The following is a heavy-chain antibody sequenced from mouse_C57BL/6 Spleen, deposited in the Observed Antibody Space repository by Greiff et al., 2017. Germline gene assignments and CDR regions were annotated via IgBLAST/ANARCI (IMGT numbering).Heavy chain of an antibody. J-gene: IGHJ4*01. CDR2: IYWDDDK. CDR1: GFSLSTSGMG. V-gene: IGHV8-12*01. Sequence: QVTLKESGPGILQSSQTLSLTCSFSGFSLSTSGMGVSWIRQPSGKGLEWLAHIYWDDDKRYNPSLKSRLTISKDTSSNQVFLKITSVDTADTATYYCARDYGTPYYAMDYWGQGTSVTVSS. D-gene: IGHD1-1*01. CDR3: ARDYGTPYYAMDY.